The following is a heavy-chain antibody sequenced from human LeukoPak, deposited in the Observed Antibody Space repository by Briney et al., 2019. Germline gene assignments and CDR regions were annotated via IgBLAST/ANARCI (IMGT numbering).Heavy chain of an antibody. CDR1: GFTVSSNY. V-gene: IGHV3-53*01. J-gene: IGHJ2*01. D-gene: IGHD3-16*01. CDR3: ARDPKGDWYFDL. Sequence: PGGCLRLSCAASGFTVSSNYMSWVRQAPGKGLEWVSVIYSGGSTYYADSVKGRFTISRDNSKNTLYLQMNSLRAEDTAVYYCARDPKGDWYFDLWGRGTLVTVSS. CDR2: IYSGGST.